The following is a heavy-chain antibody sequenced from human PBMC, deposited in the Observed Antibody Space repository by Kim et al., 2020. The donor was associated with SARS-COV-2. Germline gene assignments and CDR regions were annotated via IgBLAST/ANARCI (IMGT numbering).Heavy chain of an antibody. V-gene: IGHV4-31*02. CDR3: ARDPAAYGGNNAFDI. J-gene: IGHJ3*02. Sequence: PYLKSGVTISVDTSKNQFSLKLSSVTAADTAVYYCARDPAAYGGNNAFDIWGQGTMVTVSS. D-gene: IGHD2-15*01.